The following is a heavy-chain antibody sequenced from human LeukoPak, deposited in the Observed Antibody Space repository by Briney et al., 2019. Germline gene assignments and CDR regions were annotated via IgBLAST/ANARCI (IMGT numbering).Heavy chain of an antibody. CDR3: ASLYYYESSGSY. Sequence: PSETLSLTCAVYGGSFSGYYWSWIRQPPGKGLEWIGEINHSGSTNYNPSLKSRVTISVDTSKNQFSLKLSSVTAADTAVYYCASLYYYESSGSYWGQGTLVTVSS. CDR1: GGSFSGYY. J-gene: IGHJ4*02. D-gene: IGHD3-22*01. V-gene: IGHV4-34*01. CDR2: INHSGST.